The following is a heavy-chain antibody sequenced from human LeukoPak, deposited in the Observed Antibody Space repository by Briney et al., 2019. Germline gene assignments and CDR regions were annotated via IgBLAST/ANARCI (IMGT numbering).Heavy chain of an antibody. Sequence: ASETLSLTCTVSGGSISSSSYYWGWIRQPPGKGLEWIGSIYYSGSTYYNPSLKSRVTISVDTSKNQFSLKLSFVTAADTAVYYCARRLHGRYFDYWGQGTLVTVSS. V-gene: IGHV4-39*01. CDR1: GGSISSSSYY. D-gene: IGHD5-24*01. CDR3: ARRLHGRYFDY. J-gene: IGHJ4*02. CDR2: IYYSGST.